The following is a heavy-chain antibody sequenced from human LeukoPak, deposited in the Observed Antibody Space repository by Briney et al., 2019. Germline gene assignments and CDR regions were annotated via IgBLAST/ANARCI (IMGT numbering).Heavy chain of an antibody. D-gene: IGHD6-19*01. CDR1: GFTFSDFY. V-gene: IGHV3-11*01. CDR3: AKAPPYSGGWYLYSFDI. J-gene: IGHJ3*02. CDR2: ISGSGTTT. Sequence: PGGSLRLSCAASGFTFSDFYMSWIRQAPGRGLEWVSFISGSGTTTYYADSVKGRFTISRDNSKNTLYLQTNSLRAEDTAVYYCAKAPPYSGGWYLYSFDIWGQGTMVTVSS.